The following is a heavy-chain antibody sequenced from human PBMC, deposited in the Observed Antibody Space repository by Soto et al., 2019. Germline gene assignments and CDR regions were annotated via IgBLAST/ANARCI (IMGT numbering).Heavy chain of an antibody. Sequence: SETLSLTCTVSGGSVSNSNYYWGCIRQSPGKGLEWIGSVYYRGRSYSKSSVKSRVTISVDTSKNQFSLNLNSVTASDTAVFFCVSQRTSVLTQAYFDYWGPGALVTVSS. CDR1: GGSVSNSNYY. D-gene: IGHD2-8*01. CDR2: VYYRGRS. J-gene: IGHJ4*02. CDR3: VSQRTSVLTQAYFDY. V-gene: IGHV4-39*01.